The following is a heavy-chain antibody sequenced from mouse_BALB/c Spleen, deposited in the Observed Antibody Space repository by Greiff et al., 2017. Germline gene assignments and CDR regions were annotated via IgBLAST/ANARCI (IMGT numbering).Heavy chain of an antibody. J-gene: IGHJ1*01. CDR2: INPSSGYT. V-gene: IGHV1-4*02. Sequence: VQLQQSAAELARPGASVKMSCKASGYTFTSYTMHWVKQRPGQGLEWIGYINPSSGYTEYNQKFKDKTTLTADKSSSTAYMQLSSLTSEDSAVYYCARGILRPYWYFDVWGAGTTVTVSS. D-gene: IGHD1-2*01. CDR1: GYTFTSYT. CDR3: ARGILRPYWYFDV.